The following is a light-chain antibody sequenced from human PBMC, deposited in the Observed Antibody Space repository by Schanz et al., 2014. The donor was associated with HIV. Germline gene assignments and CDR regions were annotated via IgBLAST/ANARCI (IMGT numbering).Light chain of an antibody. CDR2: DVS. CDR1: SSDVGGYNY. CDR3: SSFAGNNKLL. V-gene: IGLV2-14*03. Sequence: QSALTQPASVSGSPGQSITISCTGTSSDVGGYNYVSWYQQHPGKAPKLMIYDVSNRPSGVSNRFSGSKSGNTASLTISGLQAEDEADYYCSSFAGNNKLLFGGGTKVTVL. J-gene: IGLJ2*01.